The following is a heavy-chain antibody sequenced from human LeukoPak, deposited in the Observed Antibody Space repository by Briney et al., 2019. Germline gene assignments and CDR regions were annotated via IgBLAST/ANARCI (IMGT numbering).Heavy chain of an antibody. J-gene: IGHJ4*02. V-gene: IGHV4-59*01. D-gene: IGHD6-13*01. CDR1: GGSISSYY. Sequence: PSETLSLTCTVSGGSISSYYWSWIRQPPGKGLEWIGYIYYSGNTNYNPSLKSRVTISVDTSKNQFSLNLSSVTAADTAVYYCAREGRGAAAGMDYWGQGFLVTVSS. CDR3: AREGRGAAAGMDY. CDR2: IYYSGNT.